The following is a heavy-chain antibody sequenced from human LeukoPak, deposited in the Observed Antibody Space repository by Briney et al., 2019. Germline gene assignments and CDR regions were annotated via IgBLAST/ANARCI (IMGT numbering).Heavy chain of an antibody. CDR2: IKSKTDGGTT. J-gene: IGHJ4*02. D-gene: IGHD2-21*02. Sequence: GGSLRLSCAASGFTFSNAWMSWVRQAPGKGLEWVGRIKSKTDGGTTDYAAPVKGRFTISRDDSKNTLYLQMNSLKTEDTAVYYCTTPESAYCGGDCYRGFAYWGQGTLVTVSS. CDR1: GFTFSNAW. CDR3: TTPESAYCGGDCYRGFAY. V-gene: IGHV3-15*01.